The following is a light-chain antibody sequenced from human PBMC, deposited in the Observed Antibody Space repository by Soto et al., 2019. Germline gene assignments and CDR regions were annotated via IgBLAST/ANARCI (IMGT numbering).Light chain of an antibody. CDR3: QQSYSTPIT. CDR1: QTIVTY. Sequence: DIPVTQSPPSLSAAVGDRVTISCRASQTIVTYLSRYQHNPGKAPKLLVYSASTVPSGVPSRFRGSGSGTDFTLTISSLQPDDFATYDCQQSYSTPITFGQGTRLEIK. V-gene: IGKV1-39*01. CDR2: SAS. J-gene: IGKJ5*01.